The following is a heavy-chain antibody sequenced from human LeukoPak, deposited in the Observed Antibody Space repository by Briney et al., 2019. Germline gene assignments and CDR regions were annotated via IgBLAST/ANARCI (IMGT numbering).Heavy chain of an antibody. Sequence: HPGGSLRLSCAASGFTFSTYWMHWVRHAPGKGLVWVSRINSDGSSTSYADSVKGRFTISRDSSKNTLYLQMNSLRAEDTAVYYCARPAATTYYYYYMDVWGKGTTVTVSS. CDR1: GFTFSTYW. CDR2: INSDGSST. CDR3: ARPAATTYYYYYMDV. D-gene: IGHD4-11*01. J-gene: IGHJ6*03. V-gene: IGHV3-74*01.